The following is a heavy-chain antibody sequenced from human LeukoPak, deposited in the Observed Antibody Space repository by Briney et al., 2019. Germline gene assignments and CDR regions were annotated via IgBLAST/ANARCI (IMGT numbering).Heavy chain of an antibody. Sequence: GSLRLSCTASGFTFNNFAMSWVRQAPGEGLEWLASRTGSGHQIYYADSVKGRFTISRDNSENTLYLDMNNLRAEDTAIYYCAKDGRYSGYDFAESWGQGTLVTVSS. CDR2: RTGSGHQI. CDR3: AKDGRYSGYDFAES. CDR1: GFTFNNFA. D-gene: IGHD5-12*01. V-gene: IGHV3-23*01. J-gene: IGHJ5*02.